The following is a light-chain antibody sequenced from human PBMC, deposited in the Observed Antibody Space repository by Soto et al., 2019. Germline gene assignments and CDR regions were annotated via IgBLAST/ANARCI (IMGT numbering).Light chain of an antibody. CDR2: GAS. Sequence: EILMTQSPATLSVSPGERATLSCRASQSVSSNLARYQQKPGQAPRLLIYGASTRATGIPARFSGSGSGTEFTLTISSLQSEDFAVYYCQQYNNWPRTFGQGTKVDIK. CDR3: QQYNNWPRT. V-gene: IGKV3-15*01. CDR1: QSVSSN. J-gene: IGKJ1*01.